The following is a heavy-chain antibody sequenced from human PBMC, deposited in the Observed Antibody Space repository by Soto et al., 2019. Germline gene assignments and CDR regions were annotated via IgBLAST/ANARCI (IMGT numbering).Heavy chain of an antibody. D-gene: IGHD4-17*01. CDR1: GFTFSSYS. Sequence: PGGSLRLSCAASGFTFSSYSMNWVRQAPGKGLEWVSSISSSSSYIYYADSVKGRFTISRDNAKNSLYLQMNSLRAEDTAVYYCARSYGDYVPYYYYYGMGVWGQGTTVTVSS. V-gene: IGHV3-21*01. J-gene: IGHJ6*02. CDR3: ARSYGDYVPYYYYYGMGV. CDR2: ISSSSSYI.